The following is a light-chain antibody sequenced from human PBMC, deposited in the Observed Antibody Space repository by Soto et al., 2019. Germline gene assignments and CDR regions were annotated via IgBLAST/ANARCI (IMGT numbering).Light chain of an antibody. J-gene: IGLJ3*02. CDR2: DVN. Sequence: QSALTQPRSVSGSPGQSVTISCTGTSSDVGGYNYVSWYQQHPGKAPKLMIYDVNKWPSGVPDRFSGSKSGNMASLTISGLQAEDEADYHCCSYAGSHTPWVFGGGTKLTVL. CDR1: SSDVGGYNY. CDR3: CSYAGSHTPWV. V-gene: IGLV2-11*01.